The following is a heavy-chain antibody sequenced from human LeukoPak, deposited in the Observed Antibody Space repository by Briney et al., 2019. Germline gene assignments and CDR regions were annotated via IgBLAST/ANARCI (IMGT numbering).Heavy chain of an antibody. V-gene: IGHV3-74*01. CDR3: ARGNNWNYPDY. CDR1: GFTFSSYW. J-gene: IGHJ4*02. Sequence: GGSLRLSCAASGFTFSSYWMHWVRQAPGKGLVWVSRISGDGSTTRYADSVKGRSTISRDNAKNTLVLQMSSLRAEDTAVYYCARGNNWNYPDYWGQGTLVTVSS. CDR2: ISGDGSTT. D-gene: IGHD1-7*01.